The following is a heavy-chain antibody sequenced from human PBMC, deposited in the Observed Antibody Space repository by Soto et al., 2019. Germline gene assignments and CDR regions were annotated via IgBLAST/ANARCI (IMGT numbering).Heavy chain of an antibody. Sequence: ASVKVSCKASGGTFSSYAISWVRQAPGQGLEWMGIINPIGGSTSYAQKFQGRVTMTRDTSTSTVYMELSSLRSEDTAVYYCAGPYGDYELGIWGQGTMVTVSS. CDR3: AGPYGDYELGI. CDR1: GGTFSSYA. V-gene: IGHV1-46*03. J-gene: IGHJ3*02. D-gene: IGHD4-17*01. CDR2: INPIGGST.